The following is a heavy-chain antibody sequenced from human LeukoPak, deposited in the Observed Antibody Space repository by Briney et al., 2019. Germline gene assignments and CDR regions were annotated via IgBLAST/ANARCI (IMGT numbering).Heavy chain of an antibody. D-gene: IGHD3-3*01. CDR3: ANDFWSRPFDY. CDR2: ISGSGGST. Sequence: GGSLRLSCAASGFTFSSYAMSWVRQAPGKRLEWVSAISGSGGSTYYADSVKGRFTISRDNSKNTLYLQMNSLRAEDTAVYYCANDFWSRPFDYWGQGTLVTVSS. CDR1: GFTFSSYA. V-gene: IGHV3-23*01. J-gene: IGHJ4*02.